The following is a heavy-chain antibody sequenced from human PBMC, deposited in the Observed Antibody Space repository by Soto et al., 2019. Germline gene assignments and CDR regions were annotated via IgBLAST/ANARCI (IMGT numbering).Heavy chain of an antibody. CDR2: MFYGVST. V-gene: IGHV4-39*01. D-gene: IGHD3-10*01. CDR3: ARLPSRHSVDY. CDR1: GSSINSSGYY. J-gene: IGHJ4*02. Sequence: PSETLSLTCTVSGSSINSSGYYWGWIRQPPGKGLEWIGSMFYGVSTYYNPSLKSRVTVSVDTSKNQFSLNLRSVTAADTAVYYCARLPSRHSVDYWGQGTLVTASS.